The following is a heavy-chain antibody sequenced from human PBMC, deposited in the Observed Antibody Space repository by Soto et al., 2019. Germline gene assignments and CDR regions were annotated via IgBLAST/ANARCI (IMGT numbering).Heavy chain of an antibody. J-gene: IGHJ4*02. CDR2: IYYSGST. D-gene: IGHD4-4*01. CDR3: AGGLHPYYFDY. CDR1: GGSISSGGYY. Sequence: SETLSLTXTVSGGSISSGGYYGSWIRQHPGKGLEWIGYIYYSGSTYYNPSLKSRVTISVDTSKNQFSLKLSSVTAADTAVYYCAGGLHPYYFDYWGQGTLVTVSS. V-gene: IGHV4-31*02.